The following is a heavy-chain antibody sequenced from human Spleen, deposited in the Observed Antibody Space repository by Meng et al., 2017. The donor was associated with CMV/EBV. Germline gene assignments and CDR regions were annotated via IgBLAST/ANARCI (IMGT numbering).Heavy chain of an antibody. V-gene: IGHV6-1*01. CDR2: TYYRSKWYN. CDR3: ATSGNPSTGYGMDV. D-gene: IGHD4-11*01. CDR1: GDSVSSNSAA. Sequence: SETLSLTCAISGDSVSSNSAAWNWIRQSPSRGLEWLGRTYYRSKWYNDYAISVKSRITITPDTSKNQFSLQLNSVTPEDTAVYYCATSGNPSTGYGMDVWGQGTTVTVSS. J-gene: IGHJ6*02.